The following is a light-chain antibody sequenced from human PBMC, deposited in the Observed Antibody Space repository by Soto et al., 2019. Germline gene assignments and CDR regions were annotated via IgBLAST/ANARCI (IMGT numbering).Light chain of an antibody. Sequence: DIQRTQSPSSLYASVGDRVTITCRESQSISNYLAWYQQKPGKVPKLLIYAASTLQSGVQSRFSGSGSGTDFTHTISSLQPEDVATYYCQKYNSAPLTFGGGTKVEL. CDR2: AAS. V-gene: IGKV1-27*01. CDR3: QKYNSAPLT. CDR1: QSISNY. J-gene: IGKJ4*01.